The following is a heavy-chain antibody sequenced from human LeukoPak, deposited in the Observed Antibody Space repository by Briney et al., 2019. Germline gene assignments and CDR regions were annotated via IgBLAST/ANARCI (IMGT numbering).Heavy chain of an antibody. V-gene: IGHV3-15*01. Sequence: PGGSLRLSCAASGFTFTNAWMTWVRQAPGKGLEWVGRIKSKGDGETTDYAAPVKGRFTMSRDDSKATLYLQMNSLKAEDAAVYYCATDLGLTMIRGVIVHWGQGALVTVSS. CDR3: ATDLGLTMIRGVIVH. CDR1: GFTFTNAW. D-gene: IGHD3-10*01. CDR2: IKSKGDGETT. J-gene: IGHJ4*02.